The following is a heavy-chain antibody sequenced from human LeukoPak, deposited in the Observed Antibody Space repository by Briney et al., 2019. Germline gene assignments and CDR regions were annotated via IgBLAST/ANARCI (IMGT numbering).Heavy chain of an antibody. Sequence: SGGSLRLSCAASGFTFSSSAMSWVRQAPGKGLEWVSAISNNGGYTYYADSVQGRFTISRDNSKSTLCLQMNSLIAEDTAVYYCAKQLGYCSDGSCYSPYWGQGTLVTVSS. V-gene: IGHV3-23*01. D-gene: IGHD2-15*01. CDR1: GFTFSSSA. J-gene: IGHJ4*02. CDR3: AKQLGYCSDGSCYSPY. CDR2: ISNNGGYT.